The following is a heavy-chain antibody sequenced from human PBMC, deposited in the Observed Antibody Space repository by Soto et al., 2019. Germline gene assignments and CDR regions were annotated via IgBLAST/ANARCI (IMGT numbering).Heavy chain of an antibody. J-gene: IGHJ6*02. D-gene: IGHD5-18*01. CDR2: ISGSGGST. CDR3: AKDRLGSYGYGNYYYGMDV. V-gene: IGHV3-23*01. Sequence: GGSLRLSCAASGFTFSSYAMSWVRQAPGKGLEWVSAISGSGGSTYYADSVKGRFTISRDNSKNTLYLQMNSLRAEDTAVYYCAKDRLGSYGYGNYYYGMDVWGQGTTVTVSS. CDR1: GFTFSSYA.